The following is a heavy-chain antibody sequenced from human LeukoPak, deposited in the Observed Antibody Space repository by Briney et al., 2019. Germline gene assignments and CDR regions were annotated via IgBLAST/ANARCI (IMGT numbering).Heavy chain of an antibody. D-gene: IGHD6-13*01. CDR2: INPNSGGT. CDR1: GYTFTGYY. CDR3: ARDRSSWPLDY. V-gene: IGHV1-2*02. Sequence: ASVKVSCKASGYTFTGYYMHWVRQAPGQGLEWMGWINPNSGGTNYAQKFQGRVTMTRDTSTSTVYMELSSLRSEDTAVYYCARDRSSWPLDYWGQGTLVTVSS. J-gene: IGHJ4*02.